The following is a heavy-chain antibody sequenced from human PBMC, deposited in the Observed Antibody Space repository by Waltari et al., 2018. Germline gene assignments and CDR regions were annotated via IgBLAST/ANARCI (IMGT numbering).Heavy chain of an antibody. Sequence: EVQLLESGGGLVQPGGSLRLSCAASGFTFSSYAMSWVRQAPGKGLDWVSVIYSGGSTYYADSVKGRFTISRDNSKNTLYLQMNSLRSEDTAVYYCAIGLTFDYGYYYYGMDVWGQGTTVTVSS. D-gene: IGHD4-17*01. J-gene: IGHJ6*02. V-gene: IGHV3-23*03. CDR1: GFTFSSYA. CDR2: IYSGGST. CDR3: AIGLTFDYGYYYYGMDV.